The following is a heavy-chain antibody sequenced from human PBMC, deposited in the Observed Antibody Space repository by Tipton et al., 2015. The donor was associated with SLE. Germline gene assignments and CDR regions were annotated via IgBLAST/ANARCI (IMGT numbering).Heavy chain of an antibody. CDR1: GFTFSSFW. Sequence: SLRLSCAASGFTFSSFWISWVRQAPGKGLEWVANIKQDGTEKYYVDSVKGRFTISRDNAKDSLYLQMNSLRVEDTAVYYCLADAVAGLDSWGQGTLVTVSS. D-gene: IGHD6-19*01. J-gene: IGHJ4*02. CDR3: LADAVAGLDS. V-gene: IGHV3-7*03. CDR2: IKQDGTEK.